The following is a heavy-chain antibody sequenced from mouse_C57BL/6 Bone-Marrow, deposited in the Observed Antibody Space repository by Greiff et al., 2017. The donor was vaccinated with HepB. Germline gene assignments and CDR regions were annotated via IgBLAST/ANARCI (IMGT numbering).Heavy chain of an antibody. J-gene: IGHJ3*01. D-gene: IGHD2-4*01. Sequence: QVQLQQPGAELVRPGTSVKLSCKASGYTFTSYWMHWVKQRPGQGLEWIGVIDPSDSYTNYNQKFKGKATLTVDTSSITAYLQLSSLTSEDSAVYYCARRYDYGGVWFAYWGQGTLVTVSA. CDR3: ARRYDYGGVWFAY. V-gene: IGHV1-59*01. CDR1: GYTFTSYW. CDR2: IDPSDSYT.